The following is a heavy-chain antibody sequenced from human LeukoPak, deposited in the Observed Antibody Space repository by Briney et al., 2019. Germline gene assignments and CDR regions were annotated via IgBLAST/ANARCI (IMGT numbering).Heavy chain of an antibody. CDR3: ARAPFVRDLVIGYFQH. D-gene: IGHD3-16*02. CDR2: IIPIFGTA. Sequence: GASVKVSCKASGGTFSSYAISWVRQAPGQGLEWMGGIIPIFGTANYAQKFQGRVTITADESTSTAYMELSSLRSEDTAVYYCARAPFVRDLVIGYFQHWGQGTLVTVSS. CDR1: GGTFSSYA. V-gene: IGHV1-69*01. J-gene: IGHJ1*01.